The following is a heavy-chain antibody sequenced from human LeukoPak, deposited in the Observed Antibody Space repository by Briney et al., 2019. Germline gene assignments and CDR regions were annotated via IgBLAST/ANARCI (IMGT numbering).Heavy chain of an antibody. Sequence: PGGSLTLSCAASGFTFNSYGMHWVRQAPGKVLEWVAFIRYDGSNKYYADSVKGRFTISRDNSKNTLYLQMNSLRAEDTAVYYCAKPRRFGGDYYYYYMDVWGKGTTVTVSS. V-gene: IGHV3-30*02. J-gene: IGHJ6*03. CDR2: IRYDGSNK. CDR3: AKPRRFGGDYYYYYMDV. D-gene: IGHD3-10*01. CDR1: GFTFNSYG.